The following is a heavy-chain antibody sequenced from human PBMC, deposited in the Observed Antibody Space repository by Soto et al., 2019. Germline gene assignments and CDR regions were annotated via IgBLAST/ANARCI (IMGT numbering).Heavy chain of an antibody. CDR2: IKQDGSEK. D-gene: IGHD4-4*01. V-gene: IGHV3-7*05. CDR3: ARDAGLSTVTSGGRNYDGLDV. J-gene: IGHJ6*02. CDR1: GFTFSSYW. Sequence: PGGSLRLSCAASGFTFSSYWMSWVRQAPGKGLEWVANIKQDGSEKYYVDSVKGRFTISRDNAKNSLYLQMNSLRAEDTAVYYCARDAGLSTVTSGGRNYDGLDVWAQGTTVTVSS.